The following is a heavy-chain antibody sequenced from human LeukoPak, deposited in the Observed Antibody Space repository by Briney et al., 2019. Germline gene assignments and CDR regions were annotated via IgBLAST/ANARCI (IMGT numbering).Heavy chain of an antibody. CDR2: ISSGGTYI. CDR1: GFTFDTYA. CDR3: ARDRPTGRSRGVVVQ. Sequence: GGSLRLSCAASGFTFDTYAMTWVRQPPGKGLDWASSISSGGTYIYYAESLRGRSTISRDNTKNFLYLQLSTLRVEDTAVYYCARDRPTGRSRGVVVQWGQGTLVTVSS. J-gene: IGHJ4*02. D-gene: IGHD2-15*01. V-gene: IGHV3-21*01.